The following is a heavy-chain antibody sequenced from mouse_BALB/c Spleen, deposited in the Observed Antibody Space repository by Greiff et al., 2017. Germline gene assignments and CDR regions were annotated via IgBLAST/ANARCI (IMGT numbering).Heavy chain of an antibody. J-gene: IGHJ3*01. CDR2: ISYSGST. D-gene: IGHD2-4*01. CDR3: ARGIYYDSWFAY. CDR1: GYSITSDYA. V-gene: IGHV3-2*02. Sequence: EVKLQESGPGLVKPSQSLSLTCTVTGYSITSDYAWNWIRQFPGNKLEWMGYISYSGSTSYNPSLKSRISITRDTSKNQFFLQLNSVTTEDTATYYCARGIYYDSWFAYWGQGTLVTVSA.